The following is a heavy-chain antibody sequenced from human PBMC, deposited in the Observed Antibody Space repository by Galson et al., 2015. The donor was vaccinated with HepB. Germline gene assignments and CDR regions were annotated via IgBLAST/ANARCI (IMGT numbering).Heavy chain of an antibody. CDR3: ARQLLVGGGLDV. CDR2: IWDDGSYK. D-gene: IGHD3-10*01. V-gene: IGHV3-33*01. Sequence: SPRLSCAAAGFTSSSFLTHWVGQVPGKGLEWVAVIWDDGSYKFSADSVKVRFTLSRDNSKNTLDLQLNNLSVDDTAVYYCARQLLVGGGLDVWGQGTTVTVSS. J-gene: IGHJ6*02. CDR1: GFTSSSFL.